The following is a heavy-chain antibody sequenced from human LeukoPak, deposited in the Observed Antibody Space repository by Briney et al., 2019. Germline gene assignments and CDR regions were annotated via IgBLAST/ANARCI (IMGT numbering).Heavy chain of an antibody. CDR2: ISNNGGYT. J-gene: IGHJ4*02. CDR3: AKALQVPSSGYYTRYYYFDY. V-gene: IGHV3-23*01. D-gene: IGHD3-22*01. Sequence: GGSLRLSCAASGFTFSSSAMSWVRQAPGKGLEWVSAISNNGGYTYYADSVQGRFTISRDNSKSTLCLQMNSLRAEDTAVYYCAKALQVPSSGYYTRYYYFDYWGQGTLVTVSS. CDR1: GFTFSSSA.